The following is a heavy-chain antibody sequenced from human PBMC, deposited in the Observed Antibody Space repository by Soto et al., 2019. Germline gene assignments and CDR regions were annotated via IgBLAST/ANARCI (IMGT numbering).Heavy chain of an antibody. J-gene: IGHJ4*02. CDR2: ISGSGGST. Sequence: GGSLRLSCAASGFTFSSYAMSWVRQAPGKGLEWVSAISGSGGSTYYADSVKGRFTISRDNSKNTLYLQMNSLRAEDTAVYYGAKGTAIAVAGTVGYFDYWGQGTLVTVSS. V-gene: IGHV3-23*01. D-gene: IGHD6-19*01. CDR1: GFTFSSYA. CDR3: AKGTAIAVAGTVGYFDY.